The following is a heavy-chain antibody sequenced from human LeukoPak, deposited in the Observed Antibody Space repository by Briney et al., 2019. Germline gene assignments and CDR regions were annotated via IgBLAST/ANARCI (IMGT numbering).Heavy chain of an antibody. V-gene: IGHV3-23*01. D-gene: IGHD6-13*01. CDR2: ISGSGGST. J-gene: IGHJ6*03. CDR1: GFTFSSYA. CDR3: AKDSPTYIAAAGTGYYYYMDV. Sequence: HAGGSLRLSCAASGFTFSSYAMSWVRQAPGKGLEWVSAISGSGGSTYYADSVKGRFTISRDNSKNTLYLQMNSLRAEDTAVYYCAKDSPTYIAAAGTGYYYYMDVWGKGTTVTVSS.